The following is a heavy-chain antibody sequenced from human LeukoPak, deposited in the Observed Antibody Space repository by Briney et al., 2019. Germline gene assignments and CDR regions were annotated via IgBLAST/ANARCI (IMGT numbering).Heavy chain of an antibody. V-gene: IGHV4-34*01. J-gene: IGHJ4*02. D-gene: IGHD2-2*01. CDR3: ARVGGYCSSTSCLYYFDY. CDR1: GGSFSGYY. Sequence: SETLSLTCAVYGGSFSGYYWSWLRQPPGKGLEWIGEINHSGSTNYNPSLKSRVTISVDTSKNQFSLKLSSVTAADTAVYYCARVGGYCSSTSCLYYFDYWGQGTLVTVSS. CDR2: INHSGST.